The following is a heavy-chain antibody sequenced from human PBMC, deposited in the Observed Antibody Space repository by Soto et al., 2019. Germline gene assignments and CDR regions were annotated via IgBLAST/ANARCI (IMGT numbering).Heavy chain of an antibody. CDR2: IYYSGST. V-gene: IGHV4-59*08. Sequence: QVQLQESGPGLVKPSETLSLTCTVSGGSISSYYWSWIRQPPGKGLEWIGYIYYSGSTNYNTSLKSRVTISVDTSKNQFSLKLSSVTAAGTAVYYCARHNGDYYAPLFDYWGQGTLVTVTS. J-gene: IGHJ4*02. CDR1: GGSISSYY. D-gene: IGHD3-10*01. CDR3: ARHNGDYYAPLFDY.